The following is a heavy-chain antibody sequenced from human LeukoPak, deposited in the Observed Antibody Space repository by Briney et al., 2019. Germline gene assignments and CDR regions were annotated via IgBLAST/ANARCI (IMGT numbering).Heavy chain of an antibody. Sequence: ASVKVSCKASGYTFTGYYMHWVRQAPGQGLEWMGWINPNSGGTNYAQKFQGRVTMTRDTSISTAYMELSRLRSDDTAVYYCARHVIYDIFAGYRDYFDYWGQGTLVTVSA. V-gene: IGHV1-2*02. CDR2: INPNSGGT. CDR3: ARHVIYDIFAGYRDYFDY. CDR1: GYTFTGYY. D-gene: IGHD3-9*01. J-gene: IGHJ4*02.